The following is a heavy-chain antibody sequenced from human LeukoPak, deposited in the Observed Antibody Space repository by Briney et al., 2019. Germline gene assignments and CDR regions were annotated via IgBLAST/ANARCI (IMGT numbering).Heavy chain of an antibody. CDR2: ISNNGGYT. D-gene: IGHD2-15*01. CDR3: AKQLGYCSDGSCYFRY. J-gene: IGHJ4*02. CDR1: GFTFSSSA. Sequence: GGSLRLSCAASGFTFSSSAMSWVRQAPGKGLEWVSAISNNGGYTYYADSVQGRFTISRDNSKSTLCLQMNSLRAEDTAVYCCAKQLGYCSDGSCYFRYWGQGTLVTVSS. V-gene: IGHV3-23*01.